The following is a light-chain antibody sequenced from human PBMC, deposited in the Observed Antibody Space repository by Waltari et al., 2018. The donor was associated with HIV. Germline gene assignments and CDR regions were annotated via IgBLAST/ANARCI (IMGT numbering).Light chain of an antibody. V-gene: IGKV4-1*01. CDR3: QQYYSSPQT. CDR1: KNIFYTSNNKSN. CDR2: WAS. Sequence: DIVMTQSPESLPVSLGERATLNCNSSKNIFYTSNNKSNVDWYQHKAGQSPKLLISWASSRESGVPDRFSGSGSGTNFSLTISSLETADVAIYYCQQYYSSPQTFGRGTRVEIK. J-gene: IGKJ4*01.